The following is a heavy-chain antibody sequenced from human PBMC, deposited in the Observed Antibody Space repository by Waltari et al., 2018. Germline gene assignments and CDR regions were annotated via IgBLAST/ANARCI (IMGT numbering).Heavy chain of an antibody. CDR2: INAGNGNT. V-gene: IGHV1-3*01. J-gene: IGHJ2*01. CDR1: GYTFTSYA. D-gene: IGHD2-21*02. Sequence: QVQLVQSGAEVKKPGASVKVSCKASGYTFTSYAMHWVRQAPGQRLEWMGWINAGNGNTKYSQKFQGRVTITRDTSASTAYMELSSLRSEDTAVYYCARDLRWTMVVTPWQWYFDLWGRGTLVTVSS. CDR3: ARDLRWTMVVTPWQWYFDL.